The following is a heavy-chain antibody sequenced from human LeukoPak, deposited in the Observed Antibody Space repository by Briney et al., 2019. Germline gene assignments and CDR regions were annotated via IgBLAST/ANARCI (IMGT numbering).Heavy chain of an antibody. D-gene: IGHD3-10*02. V-gene: IGHV3-21*01. CDR2: ISSSSSYI. J-gene: IGHJ6*04. Sequence: GVLRLSCAASGFTFSRYSMNWVRQAPGKGLEWVSSISSSSSYIYYADSVKGRFTISRDNAKNSLYLQMNSLRAEDTAVYYCAELGITMIGGVWGKGTTVTISS. CDR1: GFTFSRYS. CDR3: AELGITMIGGV.